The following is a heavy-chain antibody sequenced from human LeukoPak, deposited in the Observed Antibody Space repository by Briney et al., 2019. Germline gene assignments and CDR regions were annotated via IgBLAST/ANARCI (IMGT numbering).Heavy chain of an antibody. J-gene: IGHJ5*02. D-gene: IGHD6-13*01. CDR1: GFTFSSYS. V-gene: IGHV3-23*01. CDR3: ARAGYSSSLAETFDP. Sequence: GGSLRLSCAASGFTFSSYSMNWVRQAPGKGLEWVSAISGSGGSTYYADSVKGRFTISRDNSKNTLYLQMNSLRAEDTAVYYCARAGYSSSLAETFDPWGQGTLVTVSS. CDR2: ISGSGGST.